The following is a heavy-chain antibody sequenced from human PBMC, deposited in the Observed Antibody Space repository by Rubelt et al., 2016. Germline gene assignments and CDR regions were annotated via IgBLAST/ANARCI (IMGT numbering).Heavy chain of an antibody. J-gene: IGHJ4*02. CDR3: ARRQQLGPFDY. CDR1: GGNFRSYA. CDR2: IIPIFGTA. D-gene: IGHD6-13*01. V-gene: IGHV1-69*01. Sequence: QVQLVQSGAEVKKTGSSVMVSCKASGGNFRSYAISWVRQAPGQGLEWMGGIIPIFGTATYAQKFQGRVQMIAAESTSTSYMELSSLRAEDTAVYYCARRQQLGPFDYWGQGTLVTVSS.